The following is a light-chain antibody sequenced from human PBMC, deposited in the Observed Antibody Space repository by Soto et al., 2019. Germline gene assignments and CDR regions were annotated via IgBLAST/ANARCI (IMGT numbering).Light chain of an antibody. V-gene: IGKV3-11*01. CDR2: DAS. CDR3: QQVNSYTLT. CDR1: QNIRIY. J-gene: IGKJ4*01. Sequence: EIVLTQSPATLSLSPGERATLACRASQNIRIYLAWYQQKPGQAPRLFIYDASNRETGIPARCSGSGAGTECTLTISSLEPADFETDDCQQVNSYTLTFGGGTKV.